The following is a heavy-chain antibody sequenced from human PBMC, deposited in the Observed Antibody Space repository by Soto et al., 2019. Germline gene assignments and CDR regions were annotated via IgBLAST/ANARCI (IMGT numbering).Heavy chain of an antibody. J-gene: IGHJ5*02. D-gene: IGHD4-17*01. CDR2: ISYDGSNK. CDR1: GFTFSSYA. V-gene: IGHV3-30-3*01. Sequence: GGSLRLSCAASGFTFSSYAMHWVRQAPGKGLEWVAVISYDGSNKYYADSVKGRFTISRDNSKNTLYLQMNSLRAEDTAVYYCARGLFPPPTAHFDPWGQGTLVTVSS. CDR3: ARGLFPPPTAHFDP.